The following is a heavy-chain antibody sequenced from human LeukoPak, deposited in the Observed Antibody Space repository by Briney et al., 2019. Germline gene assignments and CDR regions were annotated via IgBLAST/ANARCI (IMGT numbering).Heavy chain of an antibody. V-gene: IGHV1-8*01. CDR2: MNPNSGNT. CDR1: GYTLTSYD. CDR3: ARDSNGGPNWFDP. D-gene: IGHD4-23*01. Sequence: GASVKVSCKASGYTLTSYDINWVRQATGQGLEWMGWMNPNSGNTGYAQKLQGRVTMTTDTSTSRAYMELRSLRSDDTAVYYCARDSNGGPNWFDPWGEGTLVTVSS. J-gene: IGHJ5*02.